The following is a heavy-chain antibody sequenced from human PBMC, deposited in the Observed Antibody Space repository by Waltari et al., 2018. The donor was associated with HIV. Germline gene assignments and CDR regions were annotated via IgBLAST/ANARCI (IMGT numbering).Heavy chain of an antibody. J-gene: IGHJ4*02. V-gene: IGHV3-30*01. CDR3: ARDFQGYFDH. CDR1: GFNFGTYA. CDR2: ISYDGSNI. Sequence: QVHLQESGGGVVQPGRSLRLSCVASGFNFGTYALFWVRQNTGKGLEWLAVISYDGSNIWYAASVRGRFTISRDNSKNTLYLQMNSLITDDTAVYYCARDFQGYFDHWGLGTLVTVSS.